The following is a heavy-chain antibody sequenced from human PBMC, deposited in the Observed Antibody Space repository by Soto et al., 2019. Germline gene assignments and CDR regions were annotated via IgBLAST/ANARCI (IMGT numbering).Heavy chain of an antibody. D-gene: IGHD6-13*01. Sequence: QVQLVESGGGVVQPGRSLRLSCAASGFTFSSYGMHWVRQAPGKGLEWVAVIWYDGSNKYYADSMKGRFTISRDNSKNTXYXXMNSLRAEDTAVYYCAIPGDPGVAAAVPSYYGMDVWGQGTTVTVSS. CDR1: GFTFSSYG. CDR3: AIPGDPGVAAAVPSYYGMDV. J-gene: IGHJ6*02. CDR2: IWYDGSNK. V-gene: IGHV3-33*01.